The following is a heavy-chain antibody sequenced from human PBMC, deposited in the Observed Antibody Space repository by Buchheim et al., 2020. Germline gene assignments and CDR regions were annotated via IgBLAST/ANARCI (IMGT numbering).Heavy chain of an antibody. V-gene: IGHV3-30*03. CDR2: LVSDGTNE. CDR3: VRDGDASSWNFDY. D-gene: IGHD6-13*01. J-gene: IGHJ4*02. Sequence: QVQLVESGGGVAQPGTSLRLSCAASGFIFSNYGMHWIRQAPDKGLEWVAFLVSDGTNEFYADSVKARFSISRDNSKNVVFLQMNSLRPEDTAMYYCVRDGDASSWNFDYWGQGTL. CDR1: GFIFSNYG.